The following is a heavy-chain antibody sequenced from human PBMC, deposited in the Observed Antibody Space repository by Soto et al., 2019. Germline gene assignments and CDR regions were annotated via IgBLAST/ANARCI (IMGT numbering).Heavy chain of an antibody. CDR3: AREGTMIVPLGMDV. V-gene: IGHV4-31*03. J-gene: IGHJ6*02. CDR1: GGSISSGGYY. CDR2: IYYSGST. Sequence: QVQLQESGPGLVKPSQTLSLTCTVSGGSISSGGYYWSWIRQHPGKGLEWIGYIYYSGSTYYNPSLKSRVTISVDTSKKQFSLKLSSVTAADTAVYYCAREGTMIVPLGMDVWGQGTTVTVSS. D-gene: IGHD3-22*01.